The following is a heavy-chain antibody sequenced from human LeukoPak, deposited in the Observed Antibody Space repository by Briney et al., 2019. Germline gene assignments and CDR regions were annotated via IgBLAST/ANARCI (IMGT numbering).Heavy chain of an antibody. J-gene: IGHJ6*03. CDR2: INPNSGGT. D-gene: IGHD2-2*01. V-gene: IGHV1-2*02. CDR3: ARSNIVVVPAIIYYYYYYMDV. Sequence: ASVKVSCKASGYTFTGYCMHWVRQAPGQGLEWMGWINPNSGGTNYAQKFQGRVTMTRDTSISTAYMELSRLRSDDTAVYYCARSNIVVVPAIIYYYYYYMDVWGKGTTVTVSS. CDR1: GYTFTGYC.